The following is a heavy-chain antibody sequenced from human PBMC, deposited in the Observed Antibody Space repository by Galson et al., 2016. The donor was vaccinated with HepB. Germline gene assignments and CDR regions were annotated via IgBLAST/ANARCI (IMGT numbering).Heavy chain of an antibody. V-gene: IGHV3-9*01. CDR2: IKWNTGSI. CDR1: GFTFDSYA. D-gene: IGHD3-22*01. CDR3: AKDSDSDSSGYYGSLQH. Sequence: SLRLSCAASGFTFDSYAMHWVRQAPGKGLEWVAGIKWNTGSIGYADSVKGRVIISRDNTKNSLYLQMHSLRPEDTALYYCAKDSDSDSSGYYGSLQHWGQGTMVTVSA. J-gene: IGHJ1*01.